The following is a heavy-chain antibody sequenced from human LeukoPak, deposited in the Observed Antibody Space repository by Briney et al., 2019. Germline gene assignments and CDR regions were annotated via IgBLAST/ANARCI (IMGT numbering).Heavy chain of an antibody. D-gene: IGHD1-14*01. CDR3: ARGGISIPFDI. Sequence: SETLSLTCTVSGGSISSYYWSWIRQPPGKGLEWIGYIYYSGSTNYNPSLKSRVTISVDTSKNQFSLKLSSVTAADTAVYYCARGGISIPFDIWSQGTMVTVSS. CDR1: GGSISSYY. CDR2: IYYSGST. J-gene: IGHJ3*02. V-gene: IGHV4-59*01.